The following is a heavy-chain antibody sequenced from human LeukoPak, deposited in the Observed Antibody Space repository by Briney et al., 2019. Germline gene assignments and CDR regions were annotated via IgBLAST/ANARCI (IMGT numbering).Heavy chain of an antibody. J-gene: IGHJ4*02. CDR1: GGSFSGYY. V-gene: IGHV4-34*01. D-gene: IGHD2-15*01. CDR3: ARMCSGGSCYGY. Sequence: SETLSLTCAVYGGSFSGYYWSWIRQPPGKGLEWIGEINHSGSTNYNPSLKSRVTISVDTSKNQFSLKLSSVTAADTAVYYCARMCSGGSCYGYWGQGTLVTVSS. CDR2: INHSGST.